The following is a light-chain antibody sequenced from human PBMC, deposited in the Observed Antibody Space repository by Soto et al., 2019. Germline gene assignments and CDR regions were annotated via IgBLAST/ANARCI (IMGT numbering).Light chain of an antibody. Sequence: EIVLTQSPGTLSLSPGERATLSCRASQSVSSSYLAWYQQKPGQAPRLLIYGASSRATAIPDRFSGSGSGTDFTLTISRLEPEDFEVYYCQQYGSSPLGQGTKVEIK. CDR2: GAS. CDR3: QQYGSSP. V-gene: IGKV3-20*01. CDR1: QSVSSSY. J-gene: IGKJ1*01.